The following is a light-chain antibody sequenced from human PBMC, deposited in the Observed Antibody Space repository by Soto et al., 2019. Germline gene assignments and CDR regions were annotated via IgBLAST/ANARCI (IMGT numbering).Light chain of an antibody. Sequence: AIRMTQSPSSLSASTGDRVTITCRASQGISSYLAWYQQKPGKAPKLLIYAASTLQSGVPSRFSGSGSGTDFTLSISCLQSEDFATYYCQQDYSYPRTFGKGTKVEIK. CDR1: QGISSY. J-gene: IGKJ1*01. CDR3: QQDYSYPRT. V-gene: IGKV1-8*01. CDR2: AAS.